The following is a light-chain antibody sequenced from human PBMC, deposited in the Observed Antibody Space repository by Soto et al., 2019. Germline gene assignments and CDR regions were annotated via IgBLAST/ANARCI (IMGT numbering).Light chain of an antibody. V-gene: IGLV2-14*01. Sequence: QSALTQPASVSGSPGQSITISCTGTSSDIGGYNFVSWYQQHPGKAPKVLTYEVSNRPSGVSNRFSGSKSGNTASLTISGLQADDEADYYCSSYTSSSTLVFGTGTKVTVL. CDR1: SSDIGGYNF. CDR2: EVS. CDR3: SSYTSSSTLV. J-gene: IGLJ1*01.